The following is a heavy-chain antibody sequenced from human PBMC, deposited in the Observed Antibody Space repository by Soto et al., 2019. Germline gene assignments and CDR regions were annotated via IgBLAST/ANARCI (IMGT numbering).Heavy chain of an antibody. CDR1: GFAFSGYG. CDR2: IWYDGSNK. J-gene: IGHJ5*02. D-gene: IGHD6-13*01. CDR3: ARVSQSSPSWFDP. V-gene: IGHV3-33*01. Sequence: PGGSLRLSCAASGFAFSGYGMHWVRQAPGKGLEWVAVIWYDGSNKYYADSVKGRFTISRDNSKNTLYLQMNSLRAEDTAVYYCARVSQSSPSWFDPWGQGTLVTVSS.